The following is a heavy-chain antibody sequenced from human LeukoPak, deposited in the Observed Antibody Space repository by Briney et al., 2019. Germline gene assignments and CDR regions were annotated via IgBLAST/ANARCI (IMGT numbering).Heavy chain of an antibody. V-gene: IGHV3-7*01. CDR1: GFTFSSYW. J-gene: IGHJ4*02. CDR3: ARGFSGYYYDLFDY. CDR2: IKQDGSEK. Sequence: PGGSLRLSCAASGFTFSSYWMSWVRQAPGKGLEGVANIKQDGSEKYYVDSVKGRFTISRDNAKNSLYLQMNSLRAEDTAVYYCARGFSGYYYDLFDYWGQGTLVTVSS. D-gene: IGHD3-22*01.